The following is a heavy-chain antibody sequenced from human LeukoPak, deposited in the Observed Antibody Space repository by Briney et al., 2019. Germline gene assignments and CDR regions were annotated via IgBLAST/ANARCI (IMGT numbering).Heavy chain of an antibody. D-gene: IGHD6-13*01. CDR3: ARLTADYYYYGMDV. Sequence: PSETLSLTCTVSGGSISSYYWSWIRQPPGKGLEWIGYIYYSGSTNYNPSLKSQVTISVDTSKNQFSLKLSSVTAADTAVYYCARLTADYYYYGMDVWGQGTTVTVSS. CDR2: IYYSGST. V-gene: IGHV4-59*01. CDR1: GGSISSYY. J-gene: IGHJ6*02.